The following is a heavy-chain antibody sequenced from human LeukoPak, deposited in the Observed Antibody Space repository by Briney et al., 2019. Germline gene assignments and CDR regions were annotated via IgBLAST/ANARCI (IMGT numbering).Heavy chain of an antibody. Sequence: SSETLSLTCAVYGGSFSGYYWSWIRQPPGKGLEWIGEINHSGSTNYNPSLKSRVTISVDTSKNQFSLKLSSVTAADTAVYYCARVGAYCGSDCSNWGQGTLVTVSS. V-gene: IGHV4-34*01. CDR3: ARVGAYCGSDCSN. D-gene: IGHD2-21*02. CDR2: INHSGST. J-gene: IGHJ4*02. CDR1: GGSFSGYY.